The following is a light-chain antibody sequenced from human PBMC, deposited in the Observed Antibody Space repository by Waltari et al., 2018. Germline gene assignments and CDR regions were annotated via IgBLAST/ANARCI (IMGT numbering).Light chain of an antibody. CDR2: AAS. CDR3: QESYSLSWT. J-gene: IGKJ1*01. V-gene: IGKV1-39*01. Sequence: DIQMTQSPSSLSASVGDRVTITCRASQSIRNHLNWYHQKPGKAPKHRISAASSLQSGGPSRFRCSSSGTDFTLTISSLQLEDAATYYCQESYSLSWTFGQGTKVEIK. CDR1: QSIRNH.